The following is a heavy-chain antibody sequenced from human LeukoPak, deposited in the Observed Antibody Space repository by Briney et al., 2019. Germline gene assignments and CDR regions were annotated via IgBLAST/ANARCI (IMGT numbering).Heavy chain of an antibody. CDR3: ARKKTYYYDSSGSRVYYYYGMDV. Sequence: GASVKVSCKASGYTFTGYYMHWVRQAPGQGLEWMGWINPNSGGTNYAQKFQGRVTMTRDTSISTAYMELSSLRSEDTAVYYCARKKTYYYDSSGSRVYYYYGMDVWGQGTTVTVSS. D-gene: IGHD3-22*01. CDR1: GYTFTGYY. CDR2: INPNSGGT. J-gene: IGHJ6*02. V-gene: IGHV1-2*02.